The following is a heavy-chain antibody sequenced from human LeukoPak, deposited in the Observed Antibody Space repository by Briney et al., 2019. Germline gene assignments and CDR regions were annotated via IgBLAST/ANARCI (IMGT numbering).Heavy chain of an antibody. D-gene: IGHD1-26*01. CDR1: GASISSYY. J-gene: IGHJ4*02. CDR3: ARLGSYHDF. V-gene: IGHV4-4*09. CDR2: IHTSGGS. Sequence: SETLSLTCTVSGASISSYYWSWIRQTPEKGLEWMGNIHTSGGSSYYPPLKSRLTMSIDTSKNQLSLKLTSVTAADTAVYFCARLGSYHDFWGQGALVTVSS.